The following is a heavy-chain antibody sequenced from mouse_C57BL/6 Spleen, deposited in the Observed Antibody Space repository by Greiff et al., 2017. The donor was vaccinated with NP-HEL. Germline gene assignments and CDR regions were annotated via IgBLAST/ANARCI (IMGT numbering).Heavy chain of an antibody. V-gene: IGHV1-22*01. J-gene: IGHJ1*03. CDR3: ARDGNYRYFDV. CDR2: INPNNGGT. CDR1: GYTFTDYN. Sequence: EVKLMESGPELVKPGASVKMSCKASGYTFTDYNMHWVKQSHGKSLEWIGYINPNNGGTSYNQKFKGKGTLTVNKSSSTAYMELRSLTSEDSAVYYCARDGNYRYFDVWGTGTTVTVSS. D-gene: IGHD2-1*01.